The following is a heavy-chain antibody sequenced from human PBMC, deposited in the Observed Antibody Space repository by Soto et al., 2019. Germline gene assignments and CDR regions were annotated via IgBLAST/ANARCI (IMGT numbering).Heavy chain of an antibody. D-gene: IGHD4-17*01. CDR2: INAGNGNT. CDR3: AREPKGLRRFDP. J-gene: IGHJ5*02. CDR1: GYTFTSYA. V-gene: IGHV1-3*01. Sequence: QVQLVQSGAEVKKPGASVKVSCKASGYTFTSYAMHWVRQAPGQRLEWMGWINAGNGNTKYSQKFQGRVTITRDTSASTANRELSSLRSEDTAVYYCAREPKGLRRFDPWGQGTLVTVSS.